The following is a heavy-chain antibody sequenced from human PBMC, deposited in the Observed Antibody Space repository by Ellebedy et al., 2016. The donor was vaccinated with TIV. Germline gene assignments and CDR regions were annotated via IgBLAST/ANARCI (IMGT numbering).Heavy chain of an antibody. CDR1: GYTFTGYY. V-gene: IGHV1-2*02. D-gene: IGHD1-26*01. Sequence: ASVKVSXXASGYTFTGYYMHWVRQAPGQGLEWMGWINPNSGGTNYAQKFQGRVTMTRDTSISTAYMELSRLRSDDTAVYYCARAWSKSSGSYGPGYWGQGTLVTVSS. CDR3: ARAWSKSSGSYGPGY. CDR2: INPNSGGT. J-gene: IGHJ4*02.